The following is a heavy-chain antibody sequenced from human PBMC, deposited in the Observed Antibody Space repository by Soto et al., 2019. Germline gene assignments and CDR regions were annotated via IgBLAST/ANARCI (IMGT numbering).Heavy chain of an antibody. V-gene: IGHV3-48*01. CDR1: GFTFSSYS. J-gene: IGHJ3*02. Sequence: GGSLRLSCAASGFTFSSYSMSWIRPAPGKGLEWVSYISSSSSTIYYADSVKGRFTISRDNSKNTLYLQMNSLRAEDTAVYYCARSAREGSGSYYLNAFDIWGQGTMVTVSS. CDR3: ARSAREGSGSYYLNAFDI. CDR2: ISSSSSTI. D-gene: IGHD3-10*01.